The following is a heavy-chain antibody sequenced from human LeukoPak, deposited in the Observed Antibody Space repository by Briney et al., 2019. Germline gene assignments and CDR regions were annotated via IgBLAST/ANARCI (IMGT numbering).Heavy chain of an antibody. CDR3: ARATVTIHYFDY. J-gene: IGHJ4*02. Sequence: GSLRLSCAASGFTVTSNYMSWVRQAPGKGLEWVSVIYSGGNTYYADSVEGRFTISRDSSKNTVYLQMNSLRAEDTAVYYCARATVTIHYFDYWGQGTLVTVSS. D-gene: IGHD4-17*01. V-gene: IGHV3-53*01. CDR1: GFTVTSNY. CDR2: IYSGGNT.